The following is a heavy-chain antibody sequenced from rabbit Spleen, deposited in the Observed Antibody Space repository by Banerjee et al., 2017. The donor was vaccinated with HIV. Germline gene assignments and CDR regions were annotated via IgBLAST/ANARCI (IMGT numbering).Heavy chain of an antibody. D-gene: IGHD2-1*01. CDR1: GFSFSNKAV. V-gene: IGHV1S40*01. Sequence: QSLEESGGGLVQPEGSLTLTCKASGFSFSNKAVMYWVRQTPGKGLEWIACINTITGKAVYASWAKGRFTFSKTSSTTVTLQMTSLTAADTATYFCARDLPTVIGWNLNLWGPGTLVTVS. J-gene: IGHJ4*01. CDR3: ARDLPTVIGWNLNL. CDR2: INTITGKA.